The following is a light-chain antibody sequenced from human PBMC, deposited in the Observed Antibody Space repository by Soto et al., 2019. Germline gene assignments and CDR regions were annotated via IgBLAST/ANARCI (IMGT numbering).Light chain of an antibody. J-gene: IGKJ1*01. Sequence: TVWTQSQRTLPMSPGERATLSCSANQSISSTYLAWYQQKPGQAPRRLIHDVYNRATGITDRFSGSGSGQDFSLIFSSLEPEDCAVYYCQQYGGSAETVGHGTKVEIK. CDR2: DVY. V-gene: IGKV3-20*01. CDR3: QQYGGSAET. CDR1: QSISSTY.